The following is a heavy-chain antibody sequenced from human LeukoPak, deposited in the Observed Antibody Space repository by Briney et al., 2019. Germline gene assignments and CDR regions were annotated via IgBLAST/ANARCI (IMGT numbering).Heavy chain of an antibody. CDR3: ARDLPICSGGSCYTGPFDY. J-gene: IGHJ4*02. CDR1: GFTFSSNY. CDR2: IYSGGST. V-gene: IGHV3-53*01. D-gene: IGHD2-15*01. Sequence: PGGSLRLSCAASGFTFSSNYMSWVRQAPGKGLEWVSVIYSGGSTYYSDSVKGRFTISRDNSKNTLYLQMNSLRAEDTAVYYCARDLPICSGGSCYTGPFDYWGQGTLVTVSS.